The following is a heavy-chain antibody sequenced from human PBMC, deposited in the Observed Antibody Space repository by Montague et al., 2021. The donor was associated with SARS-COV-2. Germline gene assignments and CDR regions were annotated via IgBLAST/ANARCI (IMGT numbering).Heavy chain of an antibody. CDR1: GGSISGYY. CDR2: IYYSGGT. J-gene: IGHJ4*02. CDR3: ARERVDSSSWYNSYFDY. V-gene: IGHV4-59*01. Sequence: SETLSLTCTVSGGSISGYYWSWIRQPPGKGLEWIGYIYYSGGTNYNPSLKSRVTISVDTSKNQFSLKLSSVTAADTAVYYCARERVDSSSWYNSYFDYWGQGTLVTVSS. D-gene: IGHD6-13*01.